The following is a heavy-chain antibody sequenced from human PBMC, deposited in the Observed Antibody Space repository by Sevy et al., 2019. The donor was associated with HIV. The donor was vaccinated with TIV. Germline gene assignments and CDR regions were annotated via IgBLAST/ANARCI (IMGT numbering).Heavy chain of an antibody. Sequence: SETLSLTCTVSGSSISSYYWSWIRQPPGKGLEWIGYIYYSGSTNYNPSLKSRVTISVDTSKNQFSLKLSSVTAADTAVYYCARSRLAIVATLDAFDIWGQGTMVTVSS. CDR1: GSSISSYY. CDR3: ARSRLAIVATLDAFDI. V-gene: IGHV4-59*01. D-gene: IGHD5-12*01. CDR2: IYYSGST. J-gene: IGHJ3*02.